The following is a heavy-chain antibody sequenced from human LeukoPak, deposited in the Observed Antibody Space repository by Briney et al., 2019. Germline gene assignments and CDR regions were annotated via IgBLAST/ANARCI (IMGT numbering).Heavy chain of an antibody. CDR2: MRYDGSNE. D-gene: IGHD1-26*01. V-gene: IGHV3-33*01. J-gene: IGHJ4*02. Sequence: GGSLRLSRAASGFXFSSYGMHWVRQAQGKGLKWVAGMRYDGSNENYADAVKGRFTISRDTSKNTLYLHMNSLRGEDTAVYYCARGGLTIAEATTSWFLDYWGQGTLVTVSS. CDR3: ARGGLTIAEATTSWFLDY. CDR1: GFXFSSYG.